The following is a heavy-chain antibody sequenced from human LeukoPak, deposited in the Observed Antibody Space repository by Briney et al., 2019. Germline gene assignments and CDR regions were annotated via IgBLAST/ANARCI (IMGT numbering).Heavy chain of an antibody. CDR2: IYTGDST. Sequence: GGSLRLSCAASGFTVSGTYMSWVRQAPGKGLVWVSIIYTGDSTYYADSVKGRFTIYRDNSKNTLYLQMNSLRPEDTAVYYCAKRGPVVYDSWGQGTLVTVSS. CDR1: GFTVSGTY. J-gene: IGHJ4*02. V-gene: IGHV3-66*02. CDR3: AKRGPVVYDS.